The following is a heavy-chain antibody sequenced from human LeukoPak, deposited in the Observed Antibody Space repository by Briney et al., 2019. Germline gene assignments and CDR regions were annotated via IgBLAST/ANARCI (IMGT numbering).Heavy chain of an antibody. CDR2: IYYSGST. J-gene: IGHJ3*02. CDR1: GGSISSYY. V-gene: IGHV4-59*01. Sequence: SETLSLTCTVSGGSISSYYWSWIRQPPGKGLEWIGYIYYSGSTNYNPSLKSRVTISVDTSKNQFSLKLSSVTAANRRVYCCARRFGEFDAFDIWGQGTIVTDSS. CDR3: ARRFGEFDAFDI. D-gene: IGHD3-10*01.